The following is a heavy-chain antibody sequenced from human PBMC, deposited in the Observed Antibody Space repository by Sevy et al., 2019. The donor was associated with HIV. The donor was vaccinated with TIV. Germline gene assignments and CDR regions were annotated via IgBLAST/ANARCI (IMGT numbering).Heavy chain of an antibody. J-gene: IGHJ4*02. CDR1: GYTLTQVS. CDR2: FDPEDGET. D-gene: IGHD3-22*01. Sequence: ASVKVSCKVSGYTLTQVSMHWVRQAPGEGLEWMGSFDPEDGETIYAQKFQGRVTMTEDTSTDTAYMELNSLRSEDTAVYFCATTKDYYDSSRCPFDYWGQGTLVTVSS. CDR3: ATTKDYYDSSRCPFDY. V-gene: IGHV1-24*01.